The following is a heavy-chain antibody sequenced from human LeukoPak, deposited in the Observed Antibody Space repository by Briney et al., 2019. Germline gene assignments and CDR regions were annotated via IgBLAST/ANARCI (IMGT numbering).Heavy chain of an antibody. Sequence: GGSLRLSCAASGFTFSSYAMSWVRQAPGKGLEWVSAISGSGGSTYYADSVKGRFTISRDNSKNTLYLQINSLRAEDTAVFYCARGPAVAGTGGYYCYYGMDVWGQGTTVTVSS. D-gene: IGHD6-19*01. CDR2: ISGSGGST. CDR3: ARGPAVAGTGGYYCYYGMDV. J-gene: IGHJ6*02. V-gene: IGHV3-23*01. CDR1: GFTFSSYA.